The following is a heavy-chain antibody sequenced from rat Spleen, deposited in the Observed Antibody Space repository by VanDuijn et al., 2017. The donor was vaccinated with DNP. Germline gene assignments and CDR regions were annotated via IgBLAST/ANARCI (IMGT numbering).Heavy chain of an antibody. Sequence: EVKLVESGGGLVQPGRSLKLSCTASGFNFNDYWMAWVRQAPGKGLEWIGQINKASNTINYNPSLKDKFTISRDNAQNTLYLQVSKVGSEDTAMYYCTAAGGGGLGYWGQGVMVTVSS. V-gene: IGHV4-2*01. J-gene: IGHJ2*01. CDR2: INKASNTI. D-gene: IGHD1-11*01. CDR3: TAAGGGGLGY. CDR1: GFNFNDYW.